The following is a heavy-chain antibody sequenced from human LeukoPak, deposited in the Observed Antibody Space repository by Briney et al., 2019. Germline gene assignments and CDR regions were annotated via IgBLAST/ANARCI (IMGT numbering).Heavy chain of an antibody. V-gene: IGHV4-61*10. CDR3: ARAGTMVREIDY. J-gene: IGHJ4*02. CDR1: GVSISSANYY. CDR2: IYYSGST. Sequence: SETLSLTCTVSGVSISSANYYWSWIRQPAGKGLEWIGRIYYSGSTNYNPSLKSRVTISVDTSKNQFSLKLSSVTAADTAVYYCARAGTMVREIDYWGQGTLVTVSS. D-gene: IGHD3-10*01.